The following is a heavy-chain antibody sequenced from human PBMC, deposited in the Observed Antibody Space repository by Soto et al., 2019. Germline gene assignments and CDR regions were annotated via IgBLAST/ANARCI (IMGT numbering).Heavy chain of an antibody. CDR2: ISDSGGRT. V-gene: IGHV3-23*01. CDR3: AKSLDINWKNWFDP. CDR1: GFTFSTSA. D-gene: IGHD1-1*01. J-gene: IGHJ5*02. Sequence: QLLESGGGLAQPGGSLTLSCAAPGFTFSTSAMNWVRQAPGKGLEWVSLISDSGGRTHYADSVKGRFTISRDNSKNTLYLQMNSLRAEDTAVYYCAKSLDINWKNWFDPWGQGTLVTVSS.